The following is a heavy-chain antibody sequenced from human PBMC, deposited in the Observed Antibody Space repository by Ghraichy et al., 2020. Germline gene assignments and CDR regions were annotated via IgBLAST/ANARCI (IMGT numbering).Heavy chain of an antibody. V-gene: IGHV4-34*01. CDR1: GGSFSGYY. CDR3: AREWKFNDYVWGSQGVRYWYFDL. D-gene: IGHD3-16*01. CDR2: INHSGST. J-gene: IGHJ2*01. Sequence: SETLSLTCTVYGGSFSGYYWSWIRQPPGKGLEWIGEINHSGSTNYNPSLKSRVTISVDTSKNQFSLKLSSVTAADTAEYYCAREWKFNDYVWGSQGVRYWYFDLWGRGTLVTVSS.